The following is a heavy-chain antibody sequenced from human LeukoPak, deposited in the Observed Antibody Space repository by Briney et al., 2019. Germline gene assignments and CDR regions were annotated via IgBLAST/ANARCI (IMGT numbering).Heavy chain of an antibody. V-gene: IGHV1-8*03. J-gene: IGHJ5*02. D-gene: IGHD2-2*01. CDR3: ARGHCTSTSCGDWFDP. Sequence: ASVKVCCKTSGYTFTNFDINWMRQATGQGLEWMGWMNPDSGNTGYAQKFQGRVTITRNTSISTAYMELSSLRSEDTAIYYCARGHCTSTSCGDWFDPWGQGTLVTVSS. CDR1: GYTFTNFD. CDR2: MNPDSGNT.